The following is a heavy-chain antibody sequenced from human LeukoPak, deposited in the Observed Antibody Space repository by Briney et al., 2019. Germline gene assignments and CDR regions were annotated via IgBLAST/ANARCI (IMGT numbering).Heavy chain of an antibody. CDR3: ARVGAMYYYGSEPHWFDP. CDR2: IYYSGST. J-gene: IGHJ5*02. CDR1: GGSISSYY. V-gene: IGHV4-59*01. Sequence: SETLSLTCTVSGGSISSYYWSWIRQPPGKGLEWIGYIYYSGSTNYNPSLKSRVIISVDTSKNQFSLKLSSVTAADTAVYYCARVGAMYYYGSEPHWFDPWGQGTLVTVSS. D-gene: IGHD3-10*01.